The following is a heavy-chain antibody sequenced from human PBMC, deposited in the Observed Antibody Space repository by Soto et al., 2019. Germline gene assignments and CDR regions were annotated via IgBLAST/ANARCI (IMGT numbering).Heavy chain of an antibody. CDR2: ISYDGSNK. CDR1: GFTFSSYG. Sequence: QVQLVESGGGVVQPGRSLRLSCAASGFTFSSYGMHWVRQAPGKGLEWVAVISYDGSNKYYADSVKGRFTISRDNSKNTLYLQMNSLRAEDTAVYYCAKEFAVADYYGMDVWGQGTTVTVSS. V-gene: IGHV3-30*18. J-gene: IGHJ6*02. D-gene: IGHD6-19*01. CDR3: AKEFAVADYYGMDV.